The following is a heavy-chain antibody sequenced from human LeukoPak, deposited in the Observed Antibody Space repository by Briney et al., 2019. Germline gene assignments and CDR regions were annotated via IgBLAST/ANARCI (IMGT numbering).Heavy chain of an antibody. Sequence: GGSLRLSCAASGFTFSSYAVSWVRQAPGKGLEWVSAISGSGGSTYYADSVKGRFTISRDNSKNTLYLQMNSLRAEDTAVYYCAKTEGRTPYQPVNYWGQGTLVTVSS. CDR3: AKTEGRTPYQPVNY. CDR1: GFTFSSYA. J-gene: IGHJ4*02. D-gene: IGHD2-15*01. CDR2: ISGSGGST. V-gene: IGHV3-23*01.